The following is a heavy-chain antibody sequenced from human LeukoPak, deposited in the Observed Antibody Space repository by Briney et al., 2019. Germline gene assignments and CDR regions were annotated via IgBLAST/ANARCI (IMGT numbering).Heavy chain of an antibody. Sequence: SETPSLTCAVSGYSISSGYYWGWIRQPPGTGLEWIGSIYHSGSTYYNPSLKSRVTISVDTSKNQFSLKLSSVTAADTAVYYCARFQASGYALYGDYWGQGTLVTVSS. CDR2: IYHSGST. CDR1: GYSISSGYY. V-gene: IGHV4-38-2*01. CDR3: ARFQASGYALYGDY. D-gene: IGHD5-12*01. J-gene: IGHJ4*02.